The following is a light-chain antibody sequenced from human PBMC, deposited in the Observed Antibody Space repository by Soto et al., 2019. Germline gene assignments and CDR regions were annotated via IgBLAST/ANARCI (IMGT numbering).Light chain of an antibody. V-gene: IGKV3-11*01. CDR1: QYINTR. Sequence: EIVLTQSPATLSSFPGDRVTLSCRASQYINTRLAWYQHRPGQAPRLLIYQTSLRAAGIPARFSASGSGTDFTLTISDVQPEDFALYYCHQHQSWPRTFGQGTKVDTK. CDR2: QTS. J-gene: IGKJ1*01. CDR3: HQHQSWPRT.